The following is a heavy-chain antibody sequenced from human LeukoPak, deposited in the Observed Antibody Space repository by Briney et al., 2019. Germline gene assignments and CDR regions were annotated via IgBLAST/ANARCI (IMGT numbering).Heavy chain of an antibody. CDR3: ARRSYSYYAMDV. CDR2: INHNGNVN. Sequence: GGSLRLSCAASGFTFSSYWMNWARQAPGKGLEWVASINHNGNVNYYVDSVKGRFTISRENAKNSLYLQMNSLRAEDTAVYYCARRSYSYYAMDVWGQGTTVTVSS. CDR1: GFTFSSYW. J-gene: IGHJ6*02. V-gene: IGHV3-7*03.